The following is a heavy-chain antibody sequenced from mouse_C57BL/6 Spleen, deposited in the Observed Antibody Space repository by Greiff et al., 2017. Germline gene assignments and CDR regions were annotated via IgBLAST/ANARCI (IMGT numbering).Heavy chain of an antibody. CDR3: ARGGSMVTTELAY. D-gene: IGHD2-1*01. Sequence: QVQLQQPGAELVKPGASVKLSCKASGYTFTSYWMHWVKQRPGRGLEWIGRIDPNSGGTKYNEKFKSKATLTVDKPSSTAYMQLSSLPSEDSAVYYCARGGSMVTTELAYWGQGTLVTVSA. CDR2: IDPNSGGT. V-gene: IGHV1-72*01. CDR1: GYTFTSYW. J-gene: IGHJ3*01.